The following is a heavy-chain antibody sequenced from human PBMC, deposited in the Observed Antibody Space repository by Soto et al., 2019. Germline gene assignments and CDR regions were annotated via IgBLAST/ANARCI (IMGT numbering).Heavy chain of an antibody. D-gene: IGHD2-15*01. J-gene: IGHJ6*02. CDR1: GFTFSDHY. CDR3: AREHRSGPYYYGMDV. CDR2: TRNKANSYTT. V-gene: IGHV3-72*01. Sequence: EVQLVESGGGLVQPGGSLRLSCAASGFTFSDHYMDWVRQAPGKGLEWVGRTRNKANSYTTESAASVKGRFTISRDDSKNSLYLQMNSLKTEDTAVYYCAREHRSGPYYYGMDVWGQGTTVTVSS.